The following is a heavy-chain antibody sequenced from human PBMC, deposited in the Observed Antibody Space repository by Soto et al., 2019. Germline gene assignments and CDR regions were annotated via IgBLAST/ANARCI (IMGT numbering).Heavy chain of an antibody. CDR3: ARWYGGSLDY. CDR1: GGSISSYY. D-gene: IGHD4-17*01. CDR2: IYYSGST. Sequence: QVQLQESGPGLVKPSETLSLTCTVSGGSISSYYWSWIRQPPGKGLEWIGYIYYSGSTNYNPSLXNXVXIXXDTSKNQFSLKLSSVTAADTAVYYCARWYGGSLDYWGQGTLVTVSS. J-gene: IGHJ4*02. V-gene: IGHV4-59*01.